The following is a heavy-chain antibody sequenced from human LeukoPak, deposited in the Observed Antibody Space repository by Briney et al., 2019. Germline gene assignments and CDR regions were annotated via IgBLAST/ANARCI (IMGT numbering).Heavy chain of an antibody. Sequence: SETLSLTCTVSGGSIGSYSWSWIRQSPGKGLEWIGYIYYSGNTNYNPSLKSRVTISIDTSKQQFSLKLSSVTAADTAVYYCARWWGGAELATRGYYYYMDVWGKGTTVTVSS. CDR2: IYYSGNT. CDR1: GGSIGSYS. D-gene: IGHD1-26*01. J-gene: IGHJ6*03. CDR3: ARWWGGAELATRGYYYYMDV. V-gene: IGHV4-59*01.